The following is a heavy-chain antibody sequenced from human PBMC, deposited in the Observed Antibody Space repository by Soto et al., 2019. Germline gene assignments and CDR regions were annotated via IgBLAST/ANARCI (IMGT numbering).Heavy chain of an antibody. Sequence: GSLRLSCAASGFTFSSYSMNWVRQAPGKGLEWISYISSSSNTIYYADSMKGRFTISRDNSKNTLYLQMNSLRAECTSVYYCAKEGGLSGSYYISSSYYFDYWGQGT. CDR1: GFTFSSYS. D-gene: IGHD1-26*01. CDR3: AKEGGLSGSYYISSSYYFDY. CDR2: ISSSSNTI. V-gene: IGHV3-48*01. J-gene: IGHJ4*02.